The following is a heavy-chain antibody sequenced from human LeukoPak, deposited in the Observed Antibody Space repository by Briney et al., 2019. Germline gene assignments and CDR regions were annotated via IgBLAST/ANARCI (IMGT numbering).Heavy chain of an antibody. V-gene: IGHV1-18*01. Sequence: GASVKVSCKASGYTFTSYGISWVRQAPGQGLEWMGWISAYNGNTNYAQKFQGRVTMTRDTSISTAYMELSRLRSDDTAVYYCAREVVGPPGTNWFDPWGQGTLVTVSS. J-gene: IGHJ5*02. CDR3: AREVVGPPGTNWFDP. D-gene: IGHD1-14*01. CDR1: GYTFTSYG. CDR2: ISAYNGNT.